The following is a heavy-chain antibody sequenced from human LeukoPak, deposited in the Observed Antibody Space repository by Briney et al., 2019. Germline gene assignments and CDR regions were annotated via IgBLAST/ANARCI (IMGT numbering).Heavy chain of an antibody. J-gene: IGHJ4*02. Sequence: NTSETLSLTCTVSGGSISSSSYYWSWIRQHPGKGLEWIGYIYYSGSTYYDPSLKGRVTISVDTSKNQFSLKLSSVTAADTAVYYCARVLGSGSYSYYFDYWGQGTLVTVSS. CDR3: ARVLGSGSYSYYFDY. V-gene: IGHV4-31*03. CDR1: GGSISSSSYY. D-gene: IGHD1-26*01. CDR2: IYYSGST.